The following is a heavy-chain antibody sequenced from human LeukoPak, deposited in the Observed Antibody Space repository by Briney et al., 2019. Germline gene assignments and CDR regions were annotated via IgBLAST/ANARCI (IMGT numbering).Heavy chain of an antibody. J-gene: IGHJ4*02. CDR1: GYTFTGYY. CDR2: INPNSGDT. D-gene: IGHD6-13*01. Sequence: ASLKVSCKASGYTFTGYYMHWVRQAPGQRLEWMGRINPNSGDTNYAQKFQGRVTMTRATSITTAYMELNRLRSDDTAVYYCARDFASSWPFDYWGQGPLVTVSS. CDR3: ARDFASSWPFDY. V-gene: IGHV1-2*06.